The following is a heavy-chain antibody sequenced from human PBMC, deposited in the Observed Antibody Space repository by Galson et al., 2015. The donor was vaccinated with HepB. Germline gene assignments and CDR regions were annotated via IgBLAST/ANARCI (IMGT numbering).Heavy chain of an antibody. D-gene: IGHD3-22*01. Sequence: SLRLSCAASGFTFSSYEMNWVRQAPGKGLEWVSYISSSGSTIYYADSVKGRFTISRDNAKNSLYLQMNSLRAEDTAVYYCARGNYYDSSGYYYITMDYWGQGTLVTVSS. V-gene: IGHV3-48*03. CDR3: ARGNYYDSSGYYYITMDY. CDR1: GFTFSSYE. CDR2: ISSSGSTI. J-gene: IGHJ4*02.